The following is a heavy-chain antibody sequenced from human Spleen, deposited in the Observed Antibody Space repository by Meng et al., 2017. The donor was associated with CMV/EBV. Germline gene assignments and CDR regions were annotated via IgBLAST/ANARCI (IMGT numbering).Heavy chain of an antibody. V-gene: IGHV1-69*04. CDR3: AREAVVVPAAGSPPDDY. J-gene: IGHJ4*02. Sequence: GTFSSYTISWVRQAPGQGREWMGRIIPSLGIANYAQKFQGRVTITADKSTSTAYMELSSLRSEDTAVYYCAREAVVVPAAGSPPDDYWGQGTLVTVSS. CDR2: IIPSLGIA. CDR1: GTFSSYT. D-gene: IGHD2-2*01.